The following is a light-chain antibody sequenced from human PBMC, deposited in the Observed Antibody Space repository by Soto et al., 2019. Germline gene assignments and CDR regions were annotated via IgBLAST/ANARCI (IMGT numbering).Light chain of an antibody. CDR3: QQSYNTSPGA. CDR1: QSIGSY. CDR2: AAS. J-gene: IGKJ1*01. V-gene: IGKV1-39*01. Sequence: DIPMTQSPSSLSASVGDRVTITCRASQSIGSYLNWYQHKPGKAPKLLIYAASSLQSGVPSRFSGSGSGTDFTLTISSLQPEDFATYYCQQSYNTSPGAFGQGTKVEIK.